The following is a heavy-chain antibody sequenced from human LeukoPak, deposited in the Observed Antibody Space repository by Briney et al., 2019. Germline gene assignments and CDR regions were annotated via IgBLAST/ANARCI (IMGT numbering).Heavy chain of an antibody. J-gene: IGHJ4*02. V-gene: IGHV3-15*01. Sequence: PGGSLRLSCAASGFTFSNAWMSWVRQAPGKGLEWVGRIKSKTDGGTTDYAAPVKGRFTISRDDSKNTLYLQMNSLKTEDTAVYYCATDSYVSGSYYRLFYWGQGTLVTVSS. CDR2: IKSKTDGGTT. CDR1: GFTFSNAW. D-gene: IGHD3-10*01. CDR3: ATDSYVSGSYYRLFY.